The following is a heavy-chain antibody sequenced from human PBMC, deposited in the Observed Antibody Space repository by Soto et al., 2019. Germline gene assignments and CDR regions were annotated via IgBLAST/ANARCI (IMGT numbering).Heavy chain of an antibody. D-gene: IGHD1-26*01. CDR3: ARVRGGSHCSFDI. CDR1: GYSFTTYG. Sequence: QAQMVQSGGEGRKPGASVKLSCKSSGYSFTTYGIIWVRQAPGQGLEFMGWISPYNGNTNYAQTLQGRVTITTDTSTTTLFLDLRNLTSGATAVYYCARVRGGSHCSFDIWGQGTMVTVS. CDR2: ISPYNGNT. J-gene: IGHJ3*02. V-gene: IGHV1-18*01.